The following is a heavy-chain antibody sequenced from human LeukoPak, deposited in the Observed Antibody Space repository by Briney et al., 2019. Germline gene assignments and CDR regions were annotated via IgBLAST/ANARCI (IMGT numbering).Heavy chain of an antibody. Sequence: SETPSLTCAVYGGSFSGYYWSWIRQPPGKGLEWIGEINHSGSTNYNPSLKSRVTISVDTSKNQFSLKLSSVTAADTAVYYCARAGTMVRGVPSDYWGQGTLVTVSS. CDR1: GGSFSGYY. D-gene: IGHD3-10*01. CDR2: INHSGST. J-gene: IGHJ4*02. CDR3: ARAGTMVRGVPSDY. V-gene: IGHV4-34*01.